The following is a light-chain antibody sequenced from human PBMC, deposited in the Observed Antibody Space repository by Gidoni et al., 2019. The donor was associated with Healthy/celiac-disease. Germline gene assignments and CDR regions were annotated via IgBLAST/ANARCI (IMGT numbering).Light chain of an antibody. V-gene: IGKV3-15*01. CDR3: QQYNNWWT. Sequence: IVMTQSPATLSVSPGERATLSCRASQSVNSNLAWYQQKPGQAPRLLIYGASTRATGIPARFSGSGSGTEFTLTISSLQSEDFAVYYCQQYNNWWTFGQXTKVEIK. CDR2: GAS. J-gene: IGKJ1*01. CDR1: QSVNSN.